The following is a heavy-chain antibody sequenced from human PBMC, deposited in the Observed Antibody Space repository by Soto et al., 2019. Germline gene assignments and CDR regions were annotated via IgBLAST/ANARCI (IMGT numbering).Heavy chain of an antibody. CDR1: GFTFSSYA. CDR3: AKSEVQWGDYGSQLLGYYYMDV. J-gene: IGHJ6*03. Sequence: GGSLRLSCAASGFTFSSYAMSWVRQAPGKGLEWVSAISGSGGSTYYADSVKGRFTISRDNSKNTLYLQMNSLRAEDTAVDYCAKSEVQWGDYGSQLLGYYYMDVWGKGTTVTVSS. CDR2: ISGSGGST. V-gene: IGHV3-23*01. D-gene: IGHD4-17*01.